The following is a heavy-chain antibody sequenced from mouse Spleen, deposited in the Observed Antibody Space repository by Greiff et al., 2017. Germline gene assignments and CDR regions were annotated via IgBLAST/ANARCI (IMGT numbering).Heavy chain of an antibody. CDR3: FLRLLDY. J-gene: IGHJ2*01. CDR2: IDPANGNT. V-gene: IGHV14-3*02. D-gene: IGHD1-2*01. Sequence: EVKLQESGAELVKPGASVKLSCTASGFNIKDTYMHWVKQRPEQGLEWIGRIDPANGNTKYDPKFQGKATITADTSSNTAYLQLSSLTSEDTAVYYCFLRLLDYWGQGTTLTVSS. CDR1: GFNIKDTY.